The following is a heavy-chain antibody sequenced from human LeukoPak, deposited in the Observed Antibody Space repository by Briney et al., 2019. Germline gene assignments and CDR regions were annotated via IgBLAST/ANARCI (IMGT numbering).Heavy chain of an antibody. Sequence: GGSLRLSCEASGFTFSSYSMNWVRQAPGKGLEWVSSISSSSSYIYYADSVKGRFTISRDNAKNSLYLQMNSLRAEDTAVYYCARDWLYYYDSSGYQFDYWGQGTLVTVSS. D-gene: IGHD3-22*01. CDR2: ISSSSSYI. CDR1: GFTFSSYS. V-gene: IGHV3-21*01. CDR3: ARDWLYYYDSSGYQFDY. J-gene: IGHJ4*02.